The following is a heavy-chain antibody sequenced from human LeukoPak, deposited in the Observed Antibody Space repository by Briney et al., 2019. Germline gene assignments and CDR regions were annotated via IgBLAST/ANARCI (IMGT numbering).Heavy chain of an antibody. CDR2: INSDGIST. CDR3: ARDASSGSYYTDYFDY. V-gene: IGHV3-74*01. D-gene: IGHD1-26*01. Sequence: GGSLRLSCAASGFTFSRYWMHWVRQAPGKGLVGVSRINSDGISTSYADSVKGRFTISRDNAKNTLYLQMNSLRAEDTAVYYCARDASSGSYYTDYFDYWGHGTLVTVSS. J-gene: IGHJ4*01. CDR1: GFTFSRYW.